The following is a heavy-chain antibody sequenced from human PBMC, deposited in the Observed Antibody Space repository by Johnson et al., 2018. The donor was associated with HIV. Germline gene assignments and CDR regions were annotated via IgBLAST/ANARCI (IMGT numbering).Heavy chain of an antibody. Sequence: QVQLVESGGGVVQPGTSLRLSCAASGFTFTSFAMHWVRQAPGKGLEWVGFISYDGSNKYFTDSVRGRFTISRDNSKNTLYLQMNSLRAEDTAVYYCAKEEGIAAAGGAFDIWGQGTMVTVSS. V-gene: IGHV3-30-3*01. J-gene: IGHJ3*02. CDR2: ISYDGSNK. D-gene: IGHD6-13*01. CDR3: AKEEGIAAAGGAFDI. CDR1: GFTFTSFA.